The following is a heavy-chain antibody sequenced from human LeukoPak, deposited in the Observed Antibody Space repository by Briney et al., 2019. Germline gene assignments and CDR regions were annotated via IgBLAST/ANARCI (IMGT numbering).Heavy chain of an antibody. CDR3: ARGRDYYGSGAHYYMDV. V-gene: IGHV4-34*01. CDR2: INHSGST. J-gene: IGHJ6*03. CDR1: GGSFSGYY. D-gene: IGHD3-10*01. Sequence: SETLSLTCAVYGGSFSGYYWSWIRQPPGKGLEWSGEINHSGSTNYNPSLKSRVTISVDTSKNQFSLKLSSVTAADTAVYYCARGRDYYGSGAHYYMDVRGKGTTVTVSS.